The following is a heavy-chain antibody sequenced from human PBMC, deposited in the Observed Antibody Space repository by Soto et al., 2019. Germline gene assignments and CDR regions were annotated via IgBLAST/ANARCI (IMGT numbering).Heavy chain of an antibody. J-gene: IGHJ6*03. V-gene: IGHV1-2*04. Sequence: ASVKVSCKAPGYTFTGYYMHWVRQAPGQGLEWMGWIKPNSGGTNYAQKFQGWVTMTRDTSISTAYMELSRLRSDDTAVYYCARGYCTNGVCPRDYYYYYMDVWGKGTTVTVSS. CDR2: IKPNSGGT. D-gene: IGHD2-8*01. CDR1: GYTFTGYY. CDR3: ARGYCTNGVCPRDYYYYYMDV.